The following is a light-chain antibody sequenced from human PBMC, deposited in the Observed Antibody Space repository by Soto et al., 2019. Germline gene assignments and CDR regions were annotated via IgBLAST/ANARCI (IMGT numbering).Light chain of an antibody. Sequence: ETVLTQSPGTLSLSPGERATLSCMASQPVFIRYLAWYQQKPGQAPRLLIYGASTRATGIPDRFSGSGSGTDFTLTVSRLEPEDFAVYYCQQFGDSLTFGGGTKVDIK. CDR1: QPVFIRY. CDR2: GAS. V-gene: IGKV3-20*01. J-gene: IGKJ4*01. CDR3: QQFGDSLT.